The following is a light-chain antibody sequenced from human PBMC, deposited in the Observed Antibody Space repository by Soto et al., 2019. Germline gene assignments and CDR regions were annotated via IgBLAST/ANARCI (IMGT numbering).Light chain of an antibody. CDR2: YSS. V-gene: IGKV3-11*01. J-gene: IGKJ5*01. Sequence: PGDTAALDCRASQRVTSSYIAWYQQNPGQAPRLLIYYSSNSATGIPARFSGSGSGTDFTLTISSLEPEDDAVYYCQQRSNWPSITFGQGTRLEI. CDR3: QQRSNWPSIT. CDR1: QRVTSSY.